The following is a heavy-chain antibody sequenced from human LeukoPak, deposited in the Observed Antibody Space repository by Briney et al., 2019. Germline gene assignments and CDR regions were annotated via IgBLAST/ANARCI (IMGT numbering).Heavy chain of an antibody. V-gene: IGHV4-59*01. CDR3: TKGYYEPFDV. J-gene: IGHJ4*02. CDR1: SGFSTHCY. D-gene: IGHD3-16*01. CDR2: ISDTGRT. Sequence: PSETLSLTCTVSSGFSTHCYWNWIRQTPGKGLEWIGCISDTGRTTYNPSLKSRLTISVDTSKRQFSLKLTSLTAADTAVYYCTKGYYEPFDVWGQGILVTVSS.